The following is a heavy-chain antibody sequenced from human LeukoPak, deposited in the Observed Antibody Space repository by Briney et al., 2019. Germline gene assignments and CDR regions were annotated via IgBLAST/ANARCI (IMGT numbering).Heavy chain of an antibody. D-gene: IGHD5-24*01. CDR1: GFTFSSYA. CDR3: AKDRFASRDGYNS. CDR2: ISGSGGST. V-gene: IGHV3-23*01. J-gene: IGHJ5*02. Sequence: GGSLRLSCAASGFTFSSYAMSWVRQAPGKGLEWVSAISGSGGSTYSADSVKGRFTISRDNSKNTLYLQMNSLRAEDTAVYYCAKDRFASRDGYNSWGQGTLVTVSS.